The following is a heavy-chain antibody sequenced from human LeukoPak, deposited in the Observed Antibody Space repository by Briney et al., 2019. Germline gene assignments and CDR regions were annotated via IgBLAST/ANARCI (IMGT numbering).Heavy chain of an antibody. Sequence: SETLSLTCTVSGDSISSYYWSWVRQPPGKGLEWIGFVYYTGSTNYSPSLKSRVTISVDTSKNQFSLKLRSVTAADTAVYYCARISSSNWYNERGAFDVWGQGTMVTVSS. CDR2: VYYTGST. CDR3: ARISSSNWYNERGAFDV. D-gene: IGHD6-13*01. CDR1: GDSISSYY. V-gene: IGHV4-59*01. J-gene: IGHJ3*01.